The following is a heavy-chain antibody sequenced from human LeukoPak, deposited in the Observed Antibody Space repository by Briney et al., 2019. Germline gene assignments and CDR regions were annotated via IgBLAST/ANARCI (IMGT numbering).Heavy chain of an antibody. Sequence: PSETLSLTCTVSGGSVSDYYWSWIRQPAGKGLQWIGRINTSGSTNYNPSLKRRVTMSEDMSRNQFCLKVSSVSAADTAVYYCARSGRDGYNPHFDFWGQGTLVTVSS. V-gene: IGHV4-4*07. J-gene: IGHJ4*02. D-gene: IGHD5-24*01. CDR2: INTSGST. CDR1: GGSVSDYY. CDR3: ARSGRDGYNPHFDF.